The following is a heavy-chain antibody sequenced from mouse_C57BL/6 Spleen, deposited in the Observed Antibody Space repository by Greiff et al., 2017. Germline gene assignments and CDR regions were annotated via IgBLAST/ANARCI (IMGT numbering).Heavy chain of an antibody. CDR2: IDPETGGT. J-gene: IGHJ2*01. CDR3: TRDGEESSYYFDY. D-gene: IGHD2-3*01. CDR1: GYTFTDYE. V-gene: IGHV1-15*01. Sequence: VQLQQSGAELVRPGASVTLSCKASGYTFTDYEMHWVKQTPVHGLEWIGAIDPETGGTAYNQKFKGKAILTADKSSSTAYMELRSLTSEDSAVYYCTRDGEESSYYFDYWGQGTTLTVSS.